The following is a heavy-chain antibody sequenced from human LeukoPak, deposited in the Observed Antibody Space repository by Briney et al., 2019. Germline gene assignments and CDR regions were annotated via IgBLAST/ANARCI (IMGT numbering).Heavy chain of an antibody. CDR1: GGTFSSYA. CDR3: ASQPLRRNSSGPPQEFDY. Sequence: ASVKVSCKASGGTFSSYAISWVRQAPGQGLEWMGRIIPIFGTANYAQKIQGGVTITTDESTSTAYMERSTLRSEDTAVYYCASQPLRRNSSGPPQEFDYWGQGTLVTVSS. J-gene: IGHJ4*02. D-gene: IGHD3-22*01. V-gene: IGHV1-69*05. CDR2: IIPIFGTA.